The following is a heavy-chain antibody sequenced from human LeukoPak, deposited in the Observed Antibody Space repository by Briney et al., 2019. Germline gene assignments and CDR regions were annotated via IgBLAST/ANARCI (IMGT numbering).Heavy chain of an antibody. V-gene: IGHV1-2*02. CDR1: GYTFTXYS. CDR2: INPNSGGT. CDR3: ATEHGSGTSSFDY. J-gene: IGHJ4*02. Sequence: VSCKAXGYTFTXYSMHWVRQAPGQGLEWMGWINPNSGGTNYAQKFQGRVTMTRDTSIATAYMELSRLRSDDTAVYYCATEHGSGTSSFDYWGQGTLVTVSS. D-gene: IGHD3-10*01.